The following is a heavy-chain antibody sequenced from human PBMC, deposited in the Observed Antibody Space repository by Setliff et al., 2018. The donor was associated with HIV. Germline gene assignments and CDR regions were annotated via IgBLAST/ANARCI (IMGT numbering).Heavy chain of an antibody. V-gene: IGHV3-48*01. CDR2: IGSSNHGI. J-gene: IGHJ4*02. Sequence: GGSLRLSCAASGFNFKTYGMTWVRQAPGKGLDWVAHIGSSNHGIHYTASVQGRFTISRDNSKDSLSLQMNNLKAEDTAVYYCVRAAAGLDIWSQGIRVTVSS. CDR3: VRAAAGLDI. CDR1: GFNFKTYG.